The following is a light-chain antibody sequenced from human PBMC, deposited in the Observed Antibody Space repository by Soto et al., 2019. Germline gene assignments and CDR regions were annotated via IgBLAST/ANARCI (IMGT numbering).Light chain of an antibody. V-gene: IGKV1-5*03. CDR2: KTS. J-gene: IGKJ1*01. CDR3: QYYDNYSWT. CDR1: QSIGVW. Sequence: DIQLTQSPSTLSASVGDRVTITCRASQSIGVWLTWYQQKPGKDPKFLIYKTSTLESGVPSRFSGSGSGTEFTLTISSLQPDDFATYHCQYYDNYSWTFGQGTKVVIK.